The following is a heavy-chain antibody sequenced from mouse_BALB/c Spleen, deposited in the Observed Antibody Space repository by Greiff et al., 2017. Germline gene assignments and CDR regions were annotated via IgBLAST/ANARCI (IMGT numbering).Heavy chain of an antibody. CDR1: GFTFSSYA. Sequence: EVKLMESGGGLVKPGGSLKLSCAASGFTFSSYAMSWVRQTPEKRLEWVATISSGGSYTYYPDSVKGRFTISRDNAKNTLYLQMSSLRSEDTAMYYCARQGTTTVVAPYYFDYWGQGTTLTVSS. CDR3: ARQGTTTVVAPYYFDY. J-gene: IGHJ2*01. D-gene: IGHD1-1*01. V-gene: IGHV5-9-3*01. CDR2: ISSGGSYT.